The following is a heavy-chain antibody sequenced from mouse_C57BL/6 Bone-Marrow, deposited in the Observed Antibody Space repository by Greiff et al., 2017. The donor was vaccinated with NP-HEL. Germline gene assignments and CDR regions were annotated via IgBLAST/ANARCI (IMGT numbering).Heavy chain of an antibody. CDR1: EYEFPSHD. CDR3: ASRYSNWYFDV. CDR2: INSDGGST. V-gene: IGHV5-2*01. D-gene: IGHD2-5*01. J-gene: IGHJ1*03. Sequence: EVNVVESGGGLVQPGESLKLSCESNEYEFPSHDMSWVRKTPEKRLELVAAINSDGGSTYYPDTMERRFIISRDNTKKTLYLQMSSLRSEDTALYYCASRYSNWYFDVWGTGTTVTVSS.